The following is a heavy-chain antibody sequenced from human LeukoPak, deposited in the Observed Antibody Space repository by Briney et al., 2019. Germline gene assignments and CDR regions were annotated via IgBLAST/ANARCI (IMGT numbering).Heavy chain of an antibody. V-gene: IGHV3-11*01. CDR3: ARGNYGLDV. CDR2: ITGSGTSM. Sequence: GGSLRLSCAASGFTFSDYYMAWIRQAPGRGLEWLSYITGSGTSMSYADSVQGRFTISRDNAKNSLYLQMNTLGVEDTAVYYCARGNYGLDVWGQGTTVTVSS. D-gene: IGHD5-24*01. CDR1: GFTFSDYY. J-gene: IGHJ6*01.